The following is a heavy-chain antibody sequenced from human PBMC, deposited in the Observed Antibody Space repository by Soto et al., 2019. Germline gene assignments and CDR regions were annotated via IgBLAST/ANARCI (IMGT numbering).Heavy chain of an antibody. D-gene: IGHD4-17*01. CDR2: ISAYNGNT. J-gene: IGHJ4*02. CDR1: GYTFTSYG. V-gene: IGHV1-18*01. CDR3: ARDLTTVTTLGLYYFDY. Sequence: ASVKVSCKASGYTFTSYGISWVRQAPGQGFEWMGWISAYNGNTNYAQKLQGRVTMTTDTSTSTAYMELRSLRSDDTAVYYCARDLTTVTTLGLYYFDYWGQGTLVTVSS.